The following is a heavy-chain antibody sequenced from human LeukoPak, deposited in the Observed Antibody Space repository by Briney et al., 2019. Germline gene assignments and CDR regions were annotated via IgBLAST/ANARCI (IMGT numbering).Heavy chain of an antibody. CDR3: ARSIAADSNDY. CDR1: GGSISSSSYY. J-gene: IGHJ4*02. V-gene: IGHV4-39*01. CDR2: IYYSGST. Sequence: PSETLSLTCTVSGGSISSSSYYWGWIRQPPGKGLEWIGSIYYSGSTYYNPSLKSRVTISVDTSKNQFSLKLSSVTAADTAVYYCARSIAADSNDYWGQGTPVTVSS. D-gene: IGHD6-13*01.